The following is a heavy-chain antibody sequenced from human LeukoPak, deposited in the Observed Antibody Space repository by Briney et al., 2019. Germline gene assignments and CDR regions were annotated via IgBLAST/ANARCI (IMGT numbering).Heavy chain of an antibody. CDR1: GGSVSSYY. CDR2: FSYSGST. CDR3: ARGPLDSGYTYFDY. V-gene: IGHV4-59*02. J-gene: IGHJ4*02. D-gene: IGHD5-12*01. Sequence: SDTLPLTCTVSGGSVSSYYWSWIRQPPAKGLEWIGYFSYSGSTNYNPSLKSRVNISVDTSKNQFSLKLSSVTAADTAVYYCARGPLDSGYTYFDYWGQGTLVSVAS.